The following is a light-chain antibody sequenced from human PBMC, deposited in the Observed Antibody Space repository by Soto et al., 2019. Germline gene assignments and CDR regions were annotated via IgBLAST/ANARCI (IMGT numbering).Light chain of an antibody. CDR3: QQRSNWLPIT. J-gene: IGKJ3*01. V-gene: IGKV3-11*01. CDR2: GAS. CDR1: QGVSSH. Sequence: EIVLTQSPATLSLSPGERATLSCRASQGVSSHLAWYQQKPGQAPRLLIYGASNRATGIPARFSGSGSGTDFTLTISSLESEDFAIYYCQQRSNWLPITFGPGTKVDF.